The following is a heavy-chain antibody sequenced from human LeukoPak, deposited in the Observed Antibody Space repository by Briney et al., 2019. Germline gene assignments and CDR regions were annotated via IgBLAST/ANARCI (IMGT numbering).Heavy chain of an antibody. CDR3: ARDTCGPGAVTTCPYYHYGLDV. Sequence: ASVKVCCKASGYTFITYFMHWVRQASGPGREWMGIINPRGGSTSYAQKFQGRVTMTRDTSTSTVYMELNSLRSEDTAVYFCARDTCGPGAVTTCPYYHYGLDVWGQGTTVTVSS. CDR1: GYTFITYF. V-gene: IGHV1-46*01. J-gene: IGHJ6*02. D-gene: IGHD1-14*01. CDR2: INPRGGST.